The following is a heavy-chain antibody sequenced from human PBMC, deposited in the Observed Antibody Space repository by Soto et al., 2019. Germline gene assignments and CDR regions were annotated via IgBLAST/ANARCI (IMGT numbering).Heavy chain of an antibody. Sequence: GGSLRLSCAASGFTFSSHSMNWVRQAPGKGLEWVSSISSSSSYIYYADSVKGRFTISRDNAKNSLYLQMNSLRAEDTAVYYCARDSDSSGWGAFDIWGQGTMVTVSS. D-gene: IGHD6-19*01. CDR1: GFTFSSHS. CDR3: ARDSDSSGWGAFDI. J-gene: IGHJ3*02. V-gene: IGHV3-21*01. CDR2: ISSSSSYI.